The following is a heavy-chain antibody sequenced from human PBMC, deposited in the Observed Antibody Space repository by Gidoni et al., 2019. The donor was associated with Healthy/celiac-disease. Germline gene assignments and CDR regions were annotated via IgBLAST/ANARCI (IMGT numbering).Heavy chain of an antibody. J-gene: IGHJ4*02. CDR3: ASLGSSGYYVDY. V-gene: IGHV4-39*01. CDR1: GGSIISSSYY. CDR2: IYYSGST. Sequence: QLQLQESGPGLVKPSETLSLTCPVSGGSIISSSYYWGWIRQPPGKGLEWFGTIYYSGSTYYNPSLNSRLTISVDTSKNQFSLNLTSVTAADTAVYYCASLGSSGYYVDYWGQGTLVTVSS. D-gene: IGHD3-22*01.